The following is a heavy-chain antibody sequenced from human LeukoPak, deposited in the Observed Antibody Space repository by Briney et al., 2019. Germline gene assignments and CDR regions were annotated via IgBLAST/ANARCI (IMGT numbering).Heavy chain of an antibody. CDR1: GFTFDDYA. D-gene: IGHD4-23*01. J-gene: IGHJ3*02. V-gene: IGHV3-30*02. Sequence: GGSLRLSCAASGFTFDDYAMHWVRQAPGKGLEWVAFIRYDGSNKYYADSVKGRFTISRDNSKNTLYLQMNSLRAEDTAVYYCARDLPTVVTLRVAFDIWGQGTMVTVSS. CDR3: ARDLPTVVTLRVAFDI. CDR2: IRYDGSNK.